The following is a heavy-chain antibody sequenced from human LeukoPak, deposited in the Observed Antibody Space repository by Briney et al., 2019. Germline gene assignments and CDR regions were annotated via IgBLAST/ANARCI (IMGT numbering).Heavy chain of an antibody. CDR1: GFTFSNAW. V-gene: IGHV3-15*01. D-gene: IGHD3-22*01. J-gene: IGHJ4*02. CDR3: TTQTTYYYDSSGYYLIDY. Sequence: GGSLRLSCAASGFTFSNAWMSWVRQAPGKGLEWVGRIKSKTDGGTTDYAAPVKGRFTISRDDSKNTLYLQMNSLKTEDTAVYYCTTQTTYYYDSSGYYLIDYWGQGTLVTVSS. CDR2: IKSKTDGGTT.